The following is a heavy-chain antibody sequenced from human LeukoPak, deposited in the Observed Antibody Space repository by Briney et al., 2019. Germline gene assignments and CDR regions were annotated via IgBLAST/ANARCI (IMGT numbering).Heavy chain of an antibody. V-gene: IGHV4-59*01. CDR1: GGSISSYY. CDR3: ARGPEMARFDY. D-gene: IGHD5-24*01. Sequence: PSETLSLTCTVSGGSISSYYWSWIRQPPGKGLEWIGYIHYSGSTEYNPSLKSRVTISVDTSKNQFSLKLSSVTAADTAVYYCARGPEMARFDYWGQGTLVTVSS. CDR2: IHYSGST. J-gene: IGHJ4*02.